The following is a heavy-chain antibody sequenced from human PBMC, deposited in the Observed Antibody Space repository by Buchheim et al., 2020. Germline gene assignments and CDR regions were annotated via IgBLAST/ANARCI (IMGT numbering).Heavy chain of an antibody. CDR3: ARATYDFWSGYYDYYYYYMDV. CDR2: IWYDGSNK. J-gene: IGHJ6*03. CDR1: GFTFSSYG. D-gene: IGHD3-3*01. Sequence: QVQLVESGGGVVQPGRSLRLSCAASGFTFSSYGMHWVRQAPGKGLEWAAVIWYDGSNKYYADSVKGRFTISRDNSKNTLYLQMNSLRAEDTAVYYCARATYDFWSGYYDYYYYYMDVWGKGTT. V-gene: IGHV3-33*01.